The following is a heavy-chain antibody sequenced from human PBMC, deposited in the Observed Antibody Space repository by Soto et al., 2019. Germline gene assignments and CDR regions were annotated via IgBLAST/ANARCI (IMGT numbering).Heavy chain of an antibody. CDR2: INHSGST. Sequence: PSETLSLTCAVYGGSFSGYYWTWIRQPPGTGLEWIGEINHSGSTNYNPSLKSRVTISVDTSKNQFSLKLSSVTAADTALYYCGGARGSSGPLDYWGKGTLVTVSS. V-gene: IGHV4-34*01. CDR1: GGSFSGYY. CDR3: GGARGSSGPLDY. J-gene: IGHJ4*02. D-gene: IGHD3-22*01.